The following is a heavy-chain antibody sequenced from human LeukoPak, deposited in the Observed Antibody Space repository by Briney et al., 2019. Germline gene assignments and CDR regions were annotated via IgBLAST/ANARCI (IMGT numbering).Heavy chain of an antibody. V-gene: IGHV3-21*01. CDR3: ARAGGRRLRFLEWGVDY. CDR1: GFTFSSYS. J-gene: IGHJ4*02. CDR2: ISSSSSYI. Sequence: PGGSLRLSCAASGFTFSSYSMNWVRQAPGKGLEWVSSISSSSSYIYYADSVKGRFTISRDNAKNSLYLQMNSLRAEDTAVYYCARAGGRRLRFLEWGVDYWGQGTLVTVSS. D-gene: IGHD3-3*01.